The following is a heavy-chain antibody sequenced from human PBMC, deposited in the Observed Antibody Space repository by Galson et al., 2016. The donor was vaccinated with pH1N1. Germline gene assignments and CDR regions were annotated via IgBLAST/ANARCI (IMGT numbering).Heavy chain of an antibody. CDR3: PRQVRHVRAGSDAFDI. CDR2: IYPADSDT. V-gene: IGHV5-51*01. Sequence: QSGAAVKKPRDSLKIPCKASGYSFTHYWSGWVRQMPGKGLEWMGIIYPADSDTTYSQSFPGQVTISADSSITTTYLRWSSLKASETAMYDCPRQVRHVRAGSDAFDIWGQGTMVTVSS. J-gene: IGHJ3*02. CDR1: GYSFTHYW. D-gene: IGHD2-15*01.